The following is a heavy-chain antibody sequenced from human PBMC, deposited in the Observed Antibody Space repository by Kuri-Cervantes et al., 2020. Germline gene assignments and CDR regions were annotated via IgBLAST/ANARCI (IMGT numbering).Heavy chain of an antibody. Sequence: ASVKVSCKASGYTFTSYYMHWVRQAPGQGLEWMGRISAYNGNTNYAQKLQGRVTMTTDTSTSTAYMELRSLRSDDTAVYYCARDRMRYCSGGSCYPFDYWGQGTLVTVSS. D-gene: IGHD2-15*01. CDR3: ARDRMRYCSGGSCYPFDY. CDR2: ISAYNGNT. J-gene: IGHJ4*02. CDR1: GYTFTSYY. V-gene: IGHV1-18*04.